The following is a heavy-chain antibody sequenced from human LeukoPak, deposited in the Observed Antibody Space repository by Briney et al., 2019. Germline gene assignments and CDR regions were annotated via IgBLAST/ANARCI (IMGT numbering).Heavy chain of an antibody. J-gene: IGHJ4*02. CDR2: ISYDGNKK. V-gene: IGHV3-30-3*01. CDR3: ARDREYSYGYGG. CDR1: GFTFSSYA. D-gene: IGHD5-18*01. Sequence: PGGSLRLSCAASGFTFSSYAMHWVRQAPGKGLEWVAVISYDGNKKYYADSVKGRFTISRDNSKNTLYLQMNSLRAEDTAVYYCARDREYSYGYGGWGQGTLITVSS.